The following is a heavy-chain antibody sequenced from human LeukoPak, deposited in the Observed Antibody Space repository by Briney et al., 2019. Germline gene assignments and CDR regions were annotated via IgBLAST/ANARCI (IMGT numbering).Heavy chain of an antibody. J-gene: IGHJ4*02. V-gene: IGHV3-30-3*01. D-gene: IGHD1-14*01. CDR1: GFTFSSYA. CDR2: ISFDGSNK. Sequence: GGSLRLSCAASGFTFSSYAMHWVRQAPGKGLEWVAVISFDGSNKYYADSVKGRFTISRDNFKNTLYLQMNSLRAEDTASYYCARDAPLTLRYFDYWGQGTLVTVSS. CDR3: ARDAPLTLRYFDY.